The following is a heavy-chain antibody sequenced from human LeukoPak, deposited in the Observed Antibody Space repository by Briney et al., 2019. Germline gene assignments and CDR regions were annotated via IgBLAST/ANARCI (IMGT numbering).Heavy chain of an antibody. CDR1: GFTFSSYG. Sequence: GGSLRLSCAASGFTFSSYGMHWVRQAPGKGLEWVAVISYDGSNKYYADSVKGRFTISRDNSKNTLYLQMNSLRAEDMAVYYCARGGYDSYYFDYWGQGTLVTVPS. D-gene: IGHD5-12*01. CDR3: ARGGYDSYYFDY. CDR2: ISYDGSNK. V-gene: IGHV3-30*03. J-gene: IGHJ4*02.